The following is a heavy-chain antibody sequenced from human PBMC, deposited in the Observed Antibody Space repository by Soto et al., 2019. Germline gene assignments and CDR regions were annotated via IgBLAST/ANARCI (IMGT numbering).Heavy chain of an antibody. CDR1: GGSVSSGSYY. CDR2: IYYSGST. J-gene: IGHJ4*02. V-gene: IGHV4-61*01. D-gene: IGHD6-19*01. Sequence: QVQLQESGPGLVKPSETLSLTCTVSGGSVSSGSYYWSWIRQPPGKGLEWIGYIYYSGSTNYNPSLKSRVTISVDTSKNQFSLKLSSVTAADTAVYYCASSSGYSSGWYLTKSKYYFDYWGQGTLVTVSS. CDR3: ASSSGYSSGWYLTKSKYYFDY.